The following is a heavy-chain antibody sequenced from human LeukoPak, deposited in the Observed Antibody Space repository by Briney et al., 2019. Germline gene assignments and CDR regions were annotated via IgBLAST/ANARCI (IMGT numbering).Heavy chain of an antibody. D-gene: IGHD6-13*01. Sequence: GGSLRLPCAASGFTFSDYYMSWIRQAPGKGLEWVSYISSSGSTIYYADSVKGRFTISRDNAQSSLYLQMDSLTAEDTAVYYCARSLMGGAAAVFLRGYWGPGTLVTVSS. CDR3: ARSLMGGAAAVFLRGY. V-gene: IGHV3-11*01. CDR1: GFTFSDYY. J-gene: IGHJ4*02. CDR2: ISSSGSTI.